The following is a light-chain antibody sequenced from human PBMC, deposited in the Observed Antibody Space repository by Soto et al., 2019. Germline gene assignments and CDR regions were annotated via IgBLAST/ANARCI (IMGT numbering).Light chain of an antibody. Sequence: QSALTQPASVSGSPGQSITISCTGTSSDVGGFNYVSWYQQHPGKAPKLMIYDVTNRPSGVSYFFPGSKSGNTASLTISGLQSEYEPDYYCNSYTSSRTYVFGTGTKLTVL. CDR3: NSYTSSRTYV. V-gene: IGLV2-14*03. CDR1: SSDVGGFNY. J-gene: IGLJ1*01. CDR2: DVT.